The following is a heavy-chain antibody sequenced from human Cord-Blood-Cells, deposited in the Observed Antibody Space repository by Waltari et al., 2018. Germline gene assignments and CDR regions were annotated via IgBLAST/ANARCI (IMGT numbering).Heavy chain of an antibody. V-gene: IGHV1-3*01. D-gene: IGHD6-6*01. CDR1: GYTFTRYT. CDR2: INAGNGNT. Sequence: QVQPVQSGAEVKKPGASAKVSCKASGYTFTRYTMHCLRRAPGKRLEWLGWINAGNGNTKYSQKFQGRVTITRDTSASTAYMELSSLRSEDTAVYYCARDHSSSSDYYYYYMDVWGKGTTVTVFS. CDR3: ARDHSSSSDYYYYYMDV. J-gene: IGHJ6*03.